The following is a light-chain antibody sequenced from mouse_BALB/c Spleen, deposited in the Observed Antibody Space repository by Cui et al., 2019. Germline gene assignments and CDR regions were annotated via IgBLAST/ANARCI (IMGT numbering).Light chain of an antibody. CDR2: AAS. CDR3: LQYASYPLT. CDR1: QEISGY. Sequence: DIQMTQSPSSLPASLGERVSLTFRASQEISGYLSWPQQKPDGTIKRLIYAASTLDSGVPKRFSGSRSGSDYSLTISSLESEDFADYYCLQYASYPLTFGAGTKLELK. V-gene: IGKV9-124*01. J-gene: IGKJ5*01.